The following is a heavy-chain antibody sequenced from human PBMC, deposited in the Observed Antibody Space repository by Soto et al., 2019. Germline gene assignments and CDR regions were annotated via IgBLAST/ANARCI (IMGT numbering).Heavy chain of an antibody. V-gene: IGHV5-10-1*01. CDR3: ARQIYDSDTGPNFQYYFDS. D-gene: IGHD3-22*01. Sequence: PGESLKISCNGSGYSFACYWITWVRQKPWKGLEGMGRIDPSDSQTYYSPSFRGHVTISVTKSITTVFLQWSSLRASDTAMYYCARQIYDSDTGPNFQYYFDSWGQGTPVTVSS. CDR1: GYSFACYW. J-gene: IGHJ4*02. CDR2: IDPSDSQT.